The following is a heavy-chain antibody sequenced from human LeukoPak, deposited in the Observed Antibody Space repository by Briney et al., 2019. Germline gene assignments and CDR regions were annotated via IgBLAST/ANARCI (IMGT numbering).Heavy chain of an antibody. Sequence: ASVKVSCKASGYTFTSYGISWVRQCPGQGLEWMGGISAYNGNTNYAQKLQGRVTMTTDTSTSTAYMELRSLRSDDTAVYYCARGPYDYVWGSYPKNDYWGQGTLVTVSS. CDR3: ARGPYDYVWGSYPKNDY. CDR1: GYTFTSYG. J-gene: IGHJ4*02. D-gene: IGHD3-16*02. V-gene: IGHV1-18*01. CDR2: ISAYNGNT.